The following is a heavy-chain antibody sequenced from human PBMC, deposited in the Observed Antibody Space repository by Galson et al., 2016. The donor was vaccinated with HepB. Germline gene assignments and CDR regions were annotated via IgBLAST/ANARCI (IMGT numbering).Heavy chain of an antibody. CDR2: VNPSGETT. Sequence: CKASGFHFTSFYIHWVRQAPGQGLEWMGIVNPSGETTFYAQKFQGRLTVTRDTSTSTVNMVLNSLRFEDTAVYYCARGNDGANANLDFWGQGILVTVSS. V-gene: IGHV1-46*01. CDR1: GFHFTSFY. D-gene: IGHD4/OR15-4a*01. CDR3: ARGNDGANANLDF. J-gene: IGHJ4*02.